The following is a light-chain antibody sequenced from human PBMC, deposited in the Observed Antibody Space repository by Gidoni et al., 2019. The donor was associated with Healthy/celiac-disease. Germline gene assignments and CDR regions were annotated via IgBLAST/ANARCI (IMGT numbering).Light chain of an antibody. CDR3: QQYNTGLT. CDR1: QSISSW. Sequence: DIQMTQSPSTLSASVGDRVTITCRASQSISSWLAWYQQKPGKAPKLLIYDASSLESGVPSRFSGSGSGTEFTLTISSLQPDDFATYYCQQYNTGLTFGGXTKVEIK. J-gene: IGKJ4*01. V-gene: IGKV1-5*01. CDR2: DAS.